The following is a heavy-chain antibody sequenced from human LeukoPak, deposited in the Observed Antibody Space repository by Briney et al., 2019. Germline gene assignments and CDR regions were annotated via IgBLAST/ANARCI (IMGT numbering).Heavy chain of an antibody. D-gene: IGHD3-10*01. Sequence: PGGSLRLSCATSGFTFTSHAMTWVRQAPGKGLEWVAGISGSGGGTNYADSVKGRFTISRDNPKNTLYLQMDSLRAEDTAVYFCAKRGVVVRVILVGFHKEANYFDSWGQGALVTVSS. CDR3: AKRGVVVRVILVGFHKEANYFDS. CDR2: ISGSGGGT. V-gene: IGHV3-23*01. J-gene: IGHJ4*02. CDR1: GFTFTSHA.